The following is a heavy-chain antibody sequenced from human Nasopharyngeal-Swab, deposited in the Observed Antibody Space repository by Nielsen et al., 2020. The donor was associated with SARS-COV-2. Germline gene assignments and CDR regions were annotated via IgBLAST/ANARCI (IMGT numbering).Heavy chain of an antibody. CDR2: ISHDGSNK. D-gene: IGHD1-26*01. V-gene: IGHV3-30*18. Sequence: GESLKISCAASGFTFSSYGMHWVRQAPGKGLEWVAVISHDGSNKYYADSVKGRFTISRDNSKNTLYLQMNSLRAEDTAVYYCAKGKGGSYFDAFDIWGQGTMVTVSS. CDR1: GFTFSSYG. J-gene: IGHJ3*02. CDR3: AKGKGGSYFDAFDI.